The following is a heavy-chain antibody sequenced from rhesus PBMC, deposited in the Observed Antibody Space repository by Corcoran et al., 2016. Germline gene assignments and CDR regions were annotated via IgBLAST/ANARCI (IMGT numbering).Heavy chain of an antibody. V-gene: IGHV3-54*02. CDR2: ISSDGRNK. CDR3: TRFDV. Sequence: EVQLVESGGGLVQPGGSLRLSCAASGFTLSIYGIHWVRQAPGKGLEWAAFISSDGRNKYYADFLKDRFPISRDNSNNILYLQMNNLKLEDTAVYYCTRFDVWGPGVVVTVSS. J-gene: IGHJ5-1*01. CDR1: GFTLSIYG.